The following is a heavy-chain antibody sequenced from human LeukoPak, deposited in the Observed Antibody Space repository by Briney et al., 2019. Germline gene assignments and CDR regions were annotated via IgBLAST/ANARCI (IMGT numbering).Heavy chain of an antibody. CDR3: ARGGDYYDSSGYYYY. D-gene: IGHD3-22*01. CDR1: GYSFSSSW. V-gene: IGHV5-51*01. Sequence: GESLKISCKGSGYSFSSSWIGWVRQMPGKGLEWMGIIYPGDSDTRYSPSFQGQVTISADKSISTAYLQWSSLKASDTAMYYCARGGDYYDSSGYYYYWGQGTLVTVSS. J-gene: IGHJ4*02. CDR2: IYPGDSDT.